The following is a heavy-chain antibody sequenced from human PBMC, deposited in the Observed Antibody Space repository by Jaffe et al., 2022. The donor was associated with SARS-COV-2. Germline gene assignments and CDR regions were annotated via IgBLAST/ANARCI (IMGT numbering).Heavy chain of an antibody. CDR2: IYYSGST. CDR3: ATLTGYYKDYYYGMDV. V-gene: IGHV4-39*01. CDR1: GGSISSSSYY. D-gene: IGHD3-9*01. Sequence: QLQLQESGPGLVKPSETLSLTCTVSGGSISSSSYYWGWIRQPPGKGLEWIGSIYYSGSTYYNPSLKSRVTISVDTSKNQFSLKLSSVTAADTAVYYCATLTGYYKDYYYGMDVWGQGTTVTVSS. J-gene: IGHJ6*02.